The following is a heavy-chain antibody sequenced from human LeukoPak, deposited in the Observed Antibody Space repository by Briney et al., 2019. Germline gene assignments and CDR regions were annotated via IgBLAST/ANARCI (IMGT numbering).Heavy chain of an antibody. CDR3: ARVGSGWFTVDY. Sequence: SQTLSLTCTVSGGSISSGGYYWSWIRQHPGKGLEWIGYIYYSGSTYYNPPLKSRVTISVDTSKNQFSLKLSSVTAADTAVYYCARVGSGWFTVDYWGQGTLVTVSS. CDR1: GGSISSGGYY. V-gene: IGHV4-31*03. J-gene: IGHJ4*02. CDR2: IYYSGST. D-gene: IGHD6-19*01.